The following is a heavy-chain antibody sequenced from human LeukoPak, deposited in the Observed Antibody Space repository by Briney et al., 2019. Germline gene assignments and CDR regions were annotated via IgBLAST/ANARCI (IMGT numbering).Heavy chain of an antibody. CDR3: ARARGYCSSTSCYLFDY. CDR2: ISSSSSYI. J-gene: IGHJ4*02. Sequence: GGSLRLSCAASGFTFSSYSMNWVRQAPGKGLEWFSSISSSSSYIYYADSVKGRFTISRDNVKNSLYLQMNSLRAEDTAVYYCARARGYCSSTSCYLFDYWGQGTLVTVSS. CDR1: GFTFSSYS. V-gene: IGHV3-21*01. D-gene: IGHD2-2*01.